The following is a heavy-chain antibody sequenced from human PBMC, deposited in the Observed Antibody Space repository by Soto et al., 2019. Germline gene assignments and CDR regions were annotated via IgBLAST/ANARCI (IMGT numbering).Heavy chain of an antibody. Sequence: VGSLSLSCTASDFTLRSDWVIWVCQVPVKGLEWLGLINSNIKYADSVKGRFTISRDNSKNTLYLQMNSLRAEDTAVYHCAFGNLSYYFDYWGQGTPVTVSS. D-gene: IGHD3-16*01. CDR2: INSNI. CDR3: AFGNLSYYFDY. V-gene: IGHV3-74*03. J-gene: IGHJ4*02. CDR1: DFTLRSDW.